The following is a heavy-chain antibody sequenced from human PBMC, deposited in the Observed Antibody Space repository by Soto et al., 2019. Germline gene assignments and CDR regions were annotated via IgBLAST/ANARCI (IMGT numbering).Heavy chain of an antibody. J-gene: IGHJ4*02. CDR2: INPNSGGT. D-gene: IGHD3-16*01. V-gene: IGHV1-2*04. CDR1: GYTFTSYA. Sequence: ASVKVSCKASGYTFTSYAISWVRQAPGQGLGWMGWINPNSGGTNYAQKFQGWVTMTRDTSISTAYMELSRLRSDDTAVYYCARDGTRQIGGAVDYWGQGTLVTVS. CDR3: ARDGTRQIGGAVDY.